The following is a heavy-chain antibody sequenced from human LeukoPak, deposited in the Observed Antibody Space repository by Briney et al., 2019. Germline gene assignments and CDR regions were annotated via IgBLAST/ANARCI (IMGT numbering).Heavy chain of an antibody. CDR1: GFTFSTYW. J-gene: IGHJ4*02. V-gene: IGHV3-7*03. CDR3: AKDKGRGYSYDNLDY. CDR2: IKQDGSQK. D-gene: IGHD5-18*01. Sequence: PGGSLRLSCAASGFTFSTYWMTWVRQAPGKGLVWVANIKQDGSQKSYVDSVKGRFTISRDNAKNSLYLQMNSLRAEDTALYYCAKDKGRGYSYDNLDYWGQGTLVTVSS.